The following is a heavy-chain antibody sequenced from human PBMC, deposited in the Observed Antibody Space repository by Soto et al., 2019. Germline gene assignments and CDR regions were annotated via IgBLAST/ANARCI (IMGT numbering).Heavy chain of an antibody. CDR1: GFTFSDYY. CDR2: ISSSGSTI. J-gene: IGHJ4*02. V-gene: IGHV3-11*01. D-gene: IGHD3-3*01. CDR3: ARSKHDFWSGYYPFDY. Sequence: KAGGSLRLSCAASGFTFSDYYMSWIRQAPGKGLEWVSYISSSGSTIYYADSVKGRFTISRDNAKNSLYLQMNSLRAEDTAVYYCARSKHDFWSGYYPFDYWGQGTLVTVSS.